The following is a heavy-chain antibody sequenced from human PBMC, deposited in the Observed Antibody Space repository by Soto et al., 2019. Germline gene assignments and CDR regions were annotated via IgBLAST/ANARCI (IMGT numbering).Heavy chain of an antibody. Sequence: GGSLRLSCAAPGITPRRYSINLGRQAPGKGLGWFSSISSSSSYIYYADSVKGRFTISRDNAKNSLYLQMNSLRAEDTAVYYCARSGYGRAFDIWGQGTMVTVSS. CDR2: ISSSSSYI. CDR1: GITPRRYS. V-gene: IGHV3-21*01. J-gene: IGHJ3*02. CDR3: ARSGYGRAFDI. D-gene: IGHD5-12*01.